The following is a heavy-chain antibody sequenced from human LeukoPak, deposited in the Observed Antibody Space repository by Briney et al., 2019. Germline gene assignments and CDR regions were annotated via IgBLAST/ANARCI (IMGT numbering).Heavy chain of an antibody. CDR3: AMGIAVAGTDY. D-gene: IGHD6-19*01. J-gene: IGHJ4*02. CDR1: GGTFSSYA. V-gene: IGHV1-69*04. CDR2: IIPILGIA. Sequence: ASVKVSCKASGGTFSSYAISWVRQAPGQGLEWMGRIIPILGIANYAQKFQGRVTITADESTSTAYMELSSLRSEDTAVYYCAMGIAVAGTDYWGQGTLVTVSS.